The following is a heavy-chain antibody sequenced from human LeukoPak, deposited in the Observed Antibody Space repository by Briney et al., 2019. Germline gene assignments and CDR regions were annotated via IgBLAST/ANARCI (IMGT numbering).Heavy chain of an antibody. CDR1: GYAFTSYG. V-gene: IGHV1-18*03. CDR3: AREGRPYYYYGMDV. CDR2: ISAYNGNT. Sequence: ASVKVSCKASGYAFTSYGISWVRQAPGQGLEWMGWISAYNGNTNYAQKLQGRVTMTTDTSTSTAYMELRSLRSDDMAVYYCAREGRPYYYYGMDVWGQGTTVTVSS. J-gene: IGHJ6*02.